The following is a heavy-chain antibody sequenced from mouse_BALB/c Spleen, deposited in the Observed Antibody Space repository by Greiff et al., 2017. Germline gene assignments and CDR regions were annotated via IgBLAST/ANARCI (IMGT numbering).Heavy chain of an antibody. J-gene: IGHJ4*01. Sequence: EVQRVESGGGLVKPGGSLKLSCAASGFTFSDYYMYWVRQTPEKRLEWVATISDGGSYTYYPDSVKGRFTISRDNAKNNLYLQMSSLKSEDTAMYYCARDYYGSRGAMDYWGQGTSVTVSS. D-gene: IGHD1-1*01. V-gene: IGHV5-4*02. CDR2: ISDGGSYT. CDR1: GFTFSDYY. CDR3: ARDYYGSRGAMDY.